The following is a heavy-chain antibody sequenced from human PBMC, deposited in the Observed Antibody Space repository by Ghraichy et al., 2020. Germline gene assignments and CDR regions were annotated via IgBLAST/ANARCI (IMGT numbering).Heavy chain of an antibody. D-gene: IGHD1-26*01. CDR1: GFTFSSYA. CDR2: ISGSGGST. CDR3: AKGTSIVGAFDY. J-gene: IGHJ4*02. V-gene: IGHV3-23*01. Sequence: ESLNISCAASGFTFSSYAMSWVRQAPGKGLEWVSAISGSGGSTYYADSVKGRFTISRDNSKNTLYLQMNSLRAEDTAVYYCAKGTSIVGAFDYWGQGTLVTVSS.